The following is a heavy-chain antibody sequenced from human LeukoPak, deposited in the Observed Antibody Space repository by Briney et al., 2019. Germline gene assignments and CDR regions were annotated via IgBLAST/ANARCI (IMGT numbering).Heavy chain of an antibody. CDR3: TTELAASDY. Sequence: GGSLRLSCAASGFTFSNAWMSWLRQAPGKGLEWVGRIKSKTGGGTTDYAAPVKGRFTISRDDSKNTLYLQMNSLKTEDTAVYYCTTELAASDYWGQGTLVTVSS. V-gene: IGHV3-15*01. J-gene: IGHJ4*02. D-gene: IGHD2-15*01. CDR2: IKSKTGGGTT. CDR1: GFTFSNAW.